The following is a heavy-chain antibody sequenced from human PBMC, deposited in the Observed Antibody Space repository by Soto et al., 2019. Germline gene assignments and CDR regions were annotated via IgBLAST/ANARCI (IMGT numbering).Heavy chain of an antibody. J-gene: IGHJ4*02. CDR3: ASGDWNSLEY. CDR1: GGSISSSSYY. D-gene: IGHD2-21*02. V-gene: IGHV4-39*01. CDR2: IYHSGST. Sequence: PSETLSLTCTVSGGSISSSSYYWGWIRQPPGKGLEWIGNIYHSGSTYYTPSLKSRVTISVDTSKNQFSLKLSSVTAADTAVYYCASGDWNSLEYWGQGTLVTVSS.